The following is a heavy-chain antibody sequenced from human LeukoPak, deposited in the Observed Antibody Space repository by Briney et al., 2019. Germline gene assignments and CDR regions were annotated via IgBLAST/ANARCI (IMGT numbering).Heavy chain of an antibody. Sequence: GGSLRLSCAASGFTFSSYSMNWVRQAPGKGLEWVSSISSSSSYIYYADSVKGRFTISRDNSKNTLYLQMDSLRAEDTAVYYCAREVYCSGGSCYSYSSNFDYWGQGTLVTVSS. J-gene: IGHJ4*02. CDR1: GFTFSSYS. CDR3: AREVYCSGGSCYSYSSNFDY. V-gene: IGHV3-21*01. D-gene: IGHD2-15*01. CDR2: ISSSSSYI.